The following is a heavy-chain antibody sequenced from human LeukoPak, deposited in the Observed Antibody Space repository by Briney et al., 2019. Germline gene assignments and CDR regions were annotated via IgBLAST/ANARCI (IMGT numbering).Heavy chain of an antibody. Sequence: ASVKVSCKASGYTFNGYYMHWVRQAPGQGLEWMGWINPNSGGTNYAQKFQGRVTMTRDTSISTAYMELSRLRSDDTAVYYCARDLYSRRMDYYGSGSYFAYWGQGTLVTVSS. D-gene: IGHD3-10*01. CDR1: GYTFNGYY. CDR3: ARDLYSRRMDYYGSGSYFAY. V-gene: IGHV1-2*02. J-gene: IGHJ4*02. CDR2: INPNSGGT.